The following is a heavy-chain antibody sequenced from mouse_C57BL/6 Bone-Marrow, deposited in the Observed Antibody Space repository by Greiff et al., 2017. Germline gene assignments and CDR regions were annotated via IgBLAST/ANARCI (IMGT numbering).Heavy chain of an antibody. CDR2: IRLKSDNYAT. V-gene: IGHV6-3*01. CDR3: TDYYYGSSLFAY. D-gene: IGHD1-1*01. Sequence: EVQLVESGGGLVQPGGSMKLSCVASGFTFSNYWMNWVRQSPEKGLEWVAQIRLKSDNYATHYAESVKGRFNISRDDSKSSVYLQMNNLRAEDTGIYYCTDYYYGSSLFAYWGQGTLVTVSA. J-gene: IGHJ3*01. CDR1: GFTFSNYW.